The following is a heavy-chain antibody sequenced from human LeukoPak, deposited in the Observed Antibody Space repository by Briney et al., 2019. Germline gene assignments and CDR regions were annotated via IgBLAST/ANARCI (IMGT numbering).Heavy chain of an antibody. J-gene: IGHJ4*02. Sequence: ASVKVSCKASGYTFTSYGISWVRQAPGQGLEWMGWISAYNGNTNYAQKFQGRVTMTTDTSTNTAYMELRSLRSDDTAVYYCARPRAEYSSSSGNYYFDYWGQGTLVTVSS. CDR1: GYTFTSYG. CDR2: ISAYNGNT. V-gene: IGHV1-18*01. D-gene: IGHD6-6*01. CDR3: ARPRAEYSSSSGNYYFDY.